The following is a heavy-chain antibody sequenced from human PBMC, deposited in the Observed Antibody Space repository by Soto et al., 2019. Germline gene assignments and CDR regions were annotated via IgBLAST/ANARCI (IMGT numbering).Heavy chain of an antibody. V-gene: IGHV4-59*01. J-gene: IGHJ6*03. CDR1: GGYLSSYD. Sequence: PSETLSVTCTVAGGYLSSYDWSWIRKHTGKGLEWIGYIYYSGSTNYNPSLKSRVTISVDTSKNQFSLKLSSVTAADTAVYYCARSYRRYCSGGSCYSYYYYYMDVWGKGTTVTVS. CDR2: IYYSGST. CDR3: ARSYRRYCSGGSCYSYYYYYMDV. D-gene: IGHD2-15*01.